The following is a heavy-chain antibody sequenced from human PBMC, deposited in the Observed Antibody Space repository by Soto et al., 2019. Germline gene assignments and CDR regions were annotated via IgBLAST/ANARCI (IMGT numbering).Heavy chain of an antibody. J-gene: IGHJ5*02. V-gene: IGHV3-48*03. CDR3: AREAAAGTDYFDP. CDR1: GFTFSSFE. CDR2: ISRSGSTT. Sequence: EVQLVESGGGLVQPGGSLRVSCAVSGFTFSSFEMNWVRQAPGKGLDWVAYISRSGSTTHYADSVKGRFTISRDNTRNSLFLQMNSLRAEDTGFYYCAREAAAGTDYFDPWGQGNLVTVSS. D-gene: IGHD6-13*01.